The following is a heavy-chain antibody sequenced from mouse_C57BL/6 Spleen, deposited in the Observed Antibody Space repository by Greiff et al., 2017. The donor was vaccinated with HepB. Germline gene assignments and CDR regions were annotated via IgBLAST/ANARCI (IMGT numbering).Heavy chain of an antibody. CDR2: ISSGSSTI. CDR3: AKGYSNYGGVWYFDV. V-gene: IGHV5-17*01. D-gene: IGHD2-5*01. CDR1: GFTFSDYG. J-gene: IGHJ1*03. Sequence: EVQLVESGGGLVKPGGSLKLSCAASGFTFSDYGMHWVRQAPEKGLEWVAYISSGSSTIYYADTVKGRVTISRDNAKNTLFLQMTSLRSEDTAMYYCAKGYSNYGGVWYFDVWGTGTTVTVSS.